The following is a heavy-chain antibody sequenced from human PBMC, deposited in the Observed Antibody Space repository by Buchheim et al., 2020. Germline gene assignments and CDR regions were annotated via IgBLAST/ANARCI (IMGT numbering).Heavy chain of an antibody. CDR1: GGSISSSSYY. V-gene: IGHV4-39*01. CDR2: IYYSGTT. D-gene: IGHD3-3*01. J-gene: IGHJ5*02. Sequence: QLQLQESGPGLVKPSETLSLTCTVSGGSISSSSYYWGWIRQPPGKGLEWIGSIYYSGTTYYNPSLKSRVTISVDTSKNPFSLKLSAVTAAETAVYYCAGRYDFWRGYYVYNWFDPWGQGTL. CDR3: AGRYDFWRGYYVYNWFDP.